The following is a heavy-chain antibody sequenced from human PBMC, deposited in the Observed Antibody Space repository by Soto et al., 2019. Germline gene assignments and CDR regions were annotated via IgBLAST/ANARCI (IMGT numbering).Heavy chain of an antibody. CDR2: ISAYNGDT. CDR3: VLGGLETGYYRDMDY. CDR1: GYTFKNYG. D-gene: IGHD3-9*01. J-gene: IGHJ4*02. V-gene: IGHV1-18*04. Sequence: QDHLVQSGGEVKKPGASAKVSCKASGYTFKNYGINWVRQAPGRGLEWVAWISAYNGDTSYAQHLQGRVTVTTGTLTNTAYMELRSLRPDDTAVYFCVLGGLETGYYRDMDYWGQGTLVSVSS.